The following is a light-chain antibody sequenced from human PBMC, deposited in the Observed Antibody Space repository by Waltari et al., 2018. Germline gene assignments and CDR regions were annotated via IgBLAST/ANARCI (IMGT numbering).Light chain of an antibody. J-gene: IGLJ2*01. V-gene: IGLV3-25*03. CDR3: QSTDSSGAYPV. CDR1: ALPKQF. Sequence: SYELTQPPSVSVSPGQTARITCSGDALPKQFAYWYQQRPGQAPILVIYNDTERPSGIPERFSGSTSGTTVTLTLTGVQAEDEGDYYCQSTDSSGAYPVFGGGTKLTVL. CDR2: NDT.